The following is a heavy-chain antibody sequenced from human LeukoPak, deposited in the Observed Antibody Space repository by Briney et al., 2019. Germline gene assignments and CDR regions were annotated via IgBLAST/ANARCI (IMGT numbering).Heavy chain of an antibody. D-gene: IGHD6-19*01. CDR2: IKEDGSEK. J-gene: IGHJ1*01. CDR3: ARDSSGWYRRYFQH. V-gene: IGHV3-7*03. Sequence: GGSLRLSCAASGFTFSNYWMSWVRQAPGKGLEWVANIKEDGSEKYYVDPVKGRFTISRDNAKNSLYLQMNSLRAEDTAVYYCARDSSGWYRRYFQHWGQGTLVTVSS. CDR1: GFTFSNYW.